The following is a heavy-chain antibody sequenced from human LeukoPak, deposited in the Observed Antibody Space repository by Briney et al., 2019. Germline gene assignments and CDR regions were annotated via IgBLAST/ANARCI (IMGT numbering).Heavy chain of an antibody. J-gene: IGHJ4*02. Sequence: PSETLSLTCTVSGGSISSSSYYWGWIRQPPGKGLDWIGSIYYSGSTYYNPSLKSRVTISVDTSKNQFSLKLSSVTAADTAVYYCARGPRTTDFDYWGQGTLVTVSS. V-gene: IGHV4-39*07. D-gene: IGHD1-14*01. CDR3: ARGPRTTDFDY. CDR2: IYYSGST. CDR1: GGSISSSSYY.